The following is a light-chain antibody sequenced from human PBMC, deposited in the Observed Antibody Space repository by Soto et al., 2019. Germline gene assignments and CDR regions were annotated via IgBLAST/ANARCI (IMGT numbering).Light chain of an antibody. J-gene: IGKJ2*01. CDR2: KAS. Sequence: DIQMTQSPSTLSASVGDRVTITCRASQSISSWLAWYQQKPGKAPKVLIYKASILQSGVPSRFSGSGSGTEFTLTISSLQPDDVATYYCQQYHTYYTFGQGTKLEIK. V-gene: IGKV1-5*03. CDR3: QQYHTYYT. CDR1: QSISSW.